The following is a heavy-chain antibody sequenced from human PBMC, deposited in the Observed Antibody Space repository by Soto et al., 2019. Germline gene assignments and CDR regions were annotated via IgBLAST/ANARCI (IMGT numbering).Heavy chain of an antibody. D-gene: IGHD3-22*01. V-gene: IGHV1-18*04. Sequence: QVQLVQSGADVKKPGASVKVSCKASGYTFSSYGISWVRHAPGQGLEWMGWIRGDNSKTNYAQKFQGRVTLTTDTSTSTAYMEVRSLRSDDTAVYSCARRGYFDSSGSLAYWGQGTLVTVSS. CDR3: ARRGYFDSSGSLAY. CDR2: IRGDNSKT. J-gene: IGHJ4*02. CDR1: GYTFSSYG.